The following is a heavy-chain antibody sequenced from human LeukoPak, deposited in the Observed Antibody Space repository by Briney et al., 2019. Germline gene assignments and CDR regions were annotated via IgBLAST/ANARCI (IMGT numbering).Heavy chain of an antibody. V-gene: IGHV4-59*01. CDR1: GGSISSYY. Sequence: SETLSLTCTVSGGSISSYYWSWIRQPPGKGLEWIGYIYYSGSTNYNPSLKSRVTISVDTSKNQFSLKLSSVTAADTAVYYCARDNYYMDVWGKGTTVTVSS. CDR2: IYYSGST. J-gene: IGHJ6*03. CDR3: ARDNYYMDV.